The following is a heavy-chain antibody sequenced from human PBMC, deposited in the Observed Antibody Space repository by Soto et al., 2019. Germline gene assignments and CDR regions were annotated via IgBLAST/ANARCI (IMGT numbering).Heavy chain of an antibody. CDR1: GGTFSSYA. Sequence: SVKVSCKASGGTFSSYAISWVRQAPGQGLEWMGGIIPIVGTANYAQKFQGRVTITADKSKSTAYMELSSLRSEDTAVYYCARGGILLFGELYVHGYYYVMDLWGQGTTVTVS. J-gene: IGHJ6*02. D-gene: IGHD3-10*01. V-gene: IGHV1-69*06. CDR2: IIPIVGTA. CDR3: ARGGILLFGELYVHGYYYVMDL.